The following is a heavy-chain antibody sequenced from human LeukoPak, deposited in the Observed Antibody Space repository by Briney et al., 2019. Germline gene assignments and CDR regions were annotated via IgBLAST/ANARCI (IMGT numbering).Heavy chain of an antibody. CDR2: IRYDGSNK. D-gene: IGHD1-26*01. J-gene: IGHJ3*02. CDR3: AKDLVVGATPLDAFDI. CDR1: GFTFSSYG. V-gene: IGHV3-30*02. Sequence: PGGSLRLSCAASGFTFSSYGMHWVRQAPGKGLEWVAFIRYDGSNKYYADSVKGRFTISRDNSKNTLYLQMNSLRAEDTAVYYCAKDLVVGATPLDAFDIWGQGTMVTVSS.